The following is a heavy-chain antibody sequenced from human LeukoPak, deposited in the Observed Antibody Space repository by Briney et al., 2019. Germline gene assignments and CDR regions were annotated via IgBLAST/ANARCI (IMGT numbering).Heavy chain of an antibody. V-gene: IGHV3-53*01. J-gene: IGHJ6*02. CDR2: IYSGGST. Sequence: GGSLRLSCAASGFTFSTYYMNWVRQAPGKGLEWVSVIYSGGSTYYADSVKGRFTIARDNSKNTLYLQMNSLRAEDTAVYYCARDGYCSGGSCYRPYGLDVWGQGTTVTVSS. D-gene: IGHD2-15*01. CDR1: GFTFSTYY. CDR3: ARDGYCSGGSCYRPYGLDV.